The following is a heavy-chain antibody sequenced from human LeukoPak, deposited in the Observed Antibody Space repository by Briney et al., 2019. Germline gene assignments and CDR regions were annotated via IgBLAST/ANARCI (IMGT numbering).Heavy chain of an antibody. CDR3: ARSTYYYGSGSYSLDY. Sequence: SETLSLTCTVSGYSISSGYYWGWIRQPPGKGLEWIGEINHSGSTNYNPSLKSRVTISVDTSKNQFSLKLSSVTAADTAVYYCARSTYYYGSGSYSLDYWGQGTLVTVSS. CDR1: GYSISSGYY. J-gene: IGHJ4*02. D-gene: IGHD3-10*01. CDR2: INHSGST. V-gene: IGHV4-38-2*02.